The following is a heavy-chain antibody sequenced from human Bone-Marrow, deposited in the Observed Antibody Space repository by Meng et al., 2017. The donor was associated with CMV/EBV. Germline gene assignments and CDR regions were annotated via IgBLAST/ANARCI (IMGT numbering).Heavy chain of an antibody. D-gene: IGHD3-3*01. J-gene: IGHJ4*02. V-gene: IGHV3-7*01. CDR1: GFTFSSYW. CDR2: INEDGSEK. CDR3: ARYYDVFSGYLHYFDY. Sequence: GGSLRLSCAASGFTFSSYWMSWVRQAPGKGLEWVANINEDGSEKFYVDSVSGRFTISRDKARNSLYLQMDSLRAEDTALYYCARYYDVFSGYLHYFDYWGQGTQVTVSS.